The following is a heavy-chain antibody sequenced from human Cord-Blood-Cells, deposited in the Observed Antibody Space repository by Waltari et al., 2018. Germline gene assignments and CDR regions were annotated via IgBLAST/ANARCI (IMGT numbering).Heavy chain of an antibody. CDR3: ARGGGGDHNWDDAFDI. CDR2: ITPIFGTE. Sequence: QVQLVQSGAEVKKPGSSVKVSCKPSGGTFRSYAISWVRPAPGQGLEWLGGITPIFGTENNTQKFQGRVTITADKSTSTAYMELGSRRSEDTAVYYCARGGGGDHNWDDAFDIWGQGTMVTVSS. CDR1: GGTFRSYA. J-gene: IGHJ3*02. D-gene: IGHD1-20*01. V-gene: IGHV1-69*06.